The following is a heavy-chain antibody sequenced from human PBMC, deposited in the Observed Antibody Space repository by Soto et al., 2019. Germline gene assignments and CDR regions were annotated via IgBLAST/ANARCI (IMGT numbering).Heavy chain of an antibody. CDR3: AHRTPGDAFDI. V-gene: IGHV2-5*02. CDR1: GFSFSTGRVG. Sequence: ITLKASGPPLVKPTQTLTLTCTFSGFSFSTGRVGVGWIRQPPGKALEWLALIYLDDDKRYSPPLKNRLTITKDTSKNPVVLTMTNIDPVDTATYYCAHRTPGDAFDIWGQGTMVAVSS. J-gene: IGHJ3*02. CDR2: IYLDDDK.